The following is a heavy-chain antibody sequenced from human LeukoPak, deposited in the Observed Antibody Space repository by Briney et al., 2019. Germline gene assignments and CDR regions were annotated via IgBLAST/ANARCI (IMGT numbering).Heavy chain of an antibody. CDR3: TTRVYYYDSSGYYSGAFDI. V-gene: IGHV3-15*01. CDR1: GFTVSSNY. CDR2: IKSKTDGGTT. Sequence: GGSLRLSCAASGFTVSSNYMSWVRQAPGKGLEWVGRIKSKTDGGTTDYAAPVKGRFTISRDDSKNTLYLQMNSLKTEDTAVYYCTTRVYYYDSSGYYSGAFDIWGQGTMVTVSS. J-gene: IGHJ3*02. D-gene: IGHD3-22*01.